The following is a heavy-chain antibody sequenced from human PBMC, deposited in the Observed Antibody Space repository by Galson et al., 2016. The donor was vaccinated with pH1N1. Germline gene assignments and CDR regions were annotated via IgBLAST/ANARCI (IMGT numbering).Heavy chain of an antibody. D-gene: IGHD3-22*01. V-gene: IGHV1-69*13. Sequence: SVKVSCKASGGTFGSFDINWVRQAPGQGLEWMGGIIPIFNTAKYARNFQGRVTITADESTTTAYMEQSSLRSDDTAVYFCAREDYYDTDLSDWYFDLWGRGTLLTVSS. CDR2: IIPIFNTA. J-gene: IGHJ2*01. CDR3: AREDYYDTDLSDWYFDL. CDR1: GGTFGSFD.